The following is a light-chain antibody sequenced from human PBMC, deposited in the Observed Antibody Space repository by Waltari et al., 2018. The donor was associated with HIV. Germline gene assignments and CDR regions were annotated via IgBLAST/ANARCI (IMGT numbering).Light chain of an antibody. V-gene: IGKV3-15*01. J-gene: IGKJ1*01. CDR2: GAS. CDR1: HGVSSS. CDR3: QQYYNWPPWT. Sequence: ELVMTQSPATLSVSPAARATLSCRASHGVSSSLAWYQRRPGQAPRLLIYGASTRAAGIPARFSGSGSGTEFTLTISSLQSEDFALYYCQQYYNWPPWTFGQGTKVEIK.